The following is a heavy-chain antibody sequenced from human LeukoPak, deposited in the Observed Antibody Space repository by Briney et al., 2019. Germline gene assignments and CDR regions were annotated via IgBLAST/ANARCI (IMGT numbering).Heavy chain of an antibody. CDR1: GFTFSSYS. CDR3: ARVPVGNYYYYYGMDV. Sequence: PGGSLRLSCAASGFTFSSYSMNWVRQAPGKGLEWVSSISSSSSYIYYADSVKGRFTISRDNAKNSLYLQMNSLRAEDTAVYYCARVPVGNYYYYYGMDVWGQGTTVTVSS. J-gene: IGHJ6*02. V-gene: IGHV3-21*01. CDR2: ISSSSSYI.